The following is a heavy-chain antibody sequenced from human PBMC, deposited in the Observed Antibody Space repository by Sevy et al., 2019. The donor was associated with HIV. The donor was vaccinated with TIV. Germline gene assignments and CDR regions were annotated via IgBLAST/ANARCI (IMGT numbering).Heavy chain of an antibody. V-gene: IGHV4-31*03. Sequence: SETLSLTCSVSGVSLSNGAYYWSWIRQHPEKGLEWIGYTYYNGNTSYNPSLKSRATISADTSKNQFSLRLSSVTAAYTAVYYCSRASLSFFYLDVWGKGTTVTVSS. CDR2: TYYNGNT. J-gene: IGHJ6*03. CDR3: SRASLSFFYLDV. CDR1: GVSLSNGAYY.